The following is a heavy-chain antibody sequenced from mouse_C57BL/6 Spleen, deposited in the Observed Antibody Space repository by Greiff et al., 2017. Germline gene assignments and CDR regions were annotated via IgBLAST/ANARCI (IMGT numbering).Heavy chain of an antibody. J-gene: IGHJ1*03. V-gene: IGHV7-3*01. D-gene: IGHD2-1*01. Sequence: EVKLVESGGGLVQPGGSLSLSCAASGFTFTDYYMSWVRQPPGKALEWLGFIRNKANGYTTDYSASVKGLFTISRDNSQSILYLQMNALSAEDSATYYCARLYGNYVWYFDVWGTGTTVTVSS. CDR3: ARLYGNYVWYFDV. CDR1: GFTFTDYY. CDR2: IRNKANGYTT.